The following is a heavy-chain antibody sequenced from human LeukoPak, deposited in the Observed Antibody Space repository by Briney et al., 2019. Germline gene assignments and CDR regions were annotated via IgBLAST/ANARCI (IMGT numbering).Heavy chain of an antibody. CDR2: IKEDGSEK. D-gene: IGHD5-18*01. CDR1: GFTFSTYW. J-gene: IGHJ4*02. V-gene: IGHV3-7*05. Sequence: GGSLRLSCAASGFTFSTYWMSWVRQAPGKGLEWVANIKEDGSEKYYVDSVKGRFTISRDNAKNSLYLQMNSLRAEDTAVYYCAKRTRGYSYGTLDYWGQGTLVTVSS. CDR3: AKRTRGYSYGTLDY.